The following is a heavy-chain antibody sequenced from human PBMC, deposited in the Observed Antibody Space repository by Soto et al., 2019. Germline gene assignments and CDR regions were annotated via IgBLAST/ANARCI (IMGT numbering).Heavy chain of an antibody. V-gene: IGHV3-21*01. CDR2: ISSSSSYI. CDR3: ARDDDSAARPIYYYGMDV. J-gene: IGHJ6*02. CDR1: GFTFSSYS. Sequence: RGGSLRLSCAASGFTFSSYSMNRVRQAPGKGLEWVSSISSSSSYIYYADSVKGRFTISRDNAKNSLYLQMNSLRAEDTAVYYCARDDDSAARPIYYYGMDVWGQGTTVTVSS. D-gene: IGHD6-6*01.